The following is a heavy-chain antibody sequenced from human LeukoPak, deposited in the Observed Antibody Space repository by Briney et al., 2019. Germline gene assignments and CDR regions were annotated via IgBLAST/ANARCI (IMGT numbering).Heavy chain of an antibody. V-gene: IGHV1-69*13. D-gene: IGHD6-19*01. CDR2: IIPIFGTA. Sequence: ASVKVSCKASGGTFSSYAISWVRQAPGQGLEWMGGIIPIFGTANYAQKFQGRVTITADESTSTAYMELSSLRSEDTAVYYCASNVGGHSSGWYYFDYWGQGTLVTVSS. CDR3: ASNVGGHSSGWYYFDY. CDR1: GGTFSSYA. J-gene: IGHJ4*02.